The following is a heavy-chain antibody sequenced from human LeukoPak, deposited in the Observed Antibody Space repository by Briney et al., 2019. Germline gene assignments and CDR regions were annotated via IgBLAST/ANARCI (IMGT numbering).Heavy chain of an antibody. CDR1: GFTFSSYW. V-gene: IGHV3-7*01. CDR2: IKQDGSEK. Sequence: GGSLRLSCAASGFTFSSYWMTWIRQAPGKGLEWVANIKQDGSEKYYVDSVKGRFTISRDNAKNSLYLQMNSLRAEDTAVYYCAKGSTDSRPYYFDYWGQGTLVTVSS. CDR3: AKGSTDSRPYYFDY. J-gene: IGHJ4*02.